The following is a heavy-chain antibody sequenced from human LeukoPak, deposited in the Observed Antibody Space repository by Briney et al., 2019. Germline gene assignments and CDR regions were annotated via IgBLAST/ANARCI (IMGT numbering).Heavy chain of an antibody. D-gene: IGHD3-3*01. Sequence: ASVKVSCKASGYTFTSYDINWVRQATGQGLEWMGWMNPNSGNTGYAQKFQGRVTMTRNTSISTAYMELSSLRSEDTAVYYCARENYDFWSGYLYYYYGMDVWGQGTTVTVPS. CDR1: GYTFTSYD. V-gene: IGHV1-8*01. CDR2: MNPNSGNT. J-gene: IGHJ6*02. CDR3: ARENYDFWSGYLYYYYGMDV.